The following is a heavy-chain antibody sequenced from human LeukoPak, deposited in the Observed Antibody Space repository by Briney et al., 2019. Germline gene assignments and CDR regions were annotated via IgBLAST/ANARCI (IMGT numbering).Heavy chain of an antibody. CDR1: GFTFSDYN. J-gene: IGHJ3*02. Sequence: GGSLRLSCAASGFTFSDYNMRWIRQAPGKGLEWVSSISRSGSTKYYADSVKGRFTISRDNAKNSLFLQMNSLRAEDTAVYYCARESDSSGWKAGNAFDIWGQGTMVTVSS. CDR3: ARESDSSGWKAGNAFDI. V-gene: IGHV3-11*01. D-gene: IGHD6-19*01. CDR2: ISRSGSTK.